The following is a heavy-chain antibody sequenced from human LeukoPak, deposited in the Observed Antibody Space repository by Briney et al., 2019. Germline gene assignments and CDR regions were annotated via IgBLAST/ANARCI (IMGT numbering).Heavy chain of an antibody. CDR1: GGSVSGTNYY. CDR2: IYYSGST. J-gene: IGHJ6*03. Sequence: SETLSLTCSVSGGSVSGTNYYWAWIRQPPEKELEWIGTIYYSGSTYYNVSLKSRVTISVDTSKNQFSLNLNSVTAADTAVYYCARINCGGDCRGYYYKYYMNVWGKGTTVTISS. D-gene: IGHD2-21*02. CDR3: ARINCGGDCRGYYYKYYMNV. V-gene: IGHV4-39*07.